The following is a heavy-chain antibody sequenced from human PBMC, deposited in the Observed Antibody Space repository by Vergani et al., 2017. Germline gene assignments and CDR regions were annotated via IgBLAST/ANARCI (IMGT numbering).Heavy chain of an antibody. Sequence: QVQLQESGPGLLKPSETLSLTCTVSGGSISSYYWSWIRQPPGKGLEWIGDIYYSGSTNYNPSLKSRVTISVDTSKNQFSLKLSSVTAADTAVYYCARDRRELRKPYYYDGMDVWGQGTTVTVSS. J-gene: IGHJ6*02. D-gene: IGHD1-26*01. CDR3: ARDRRELRKPYYYDGMDV. V-gene: IGHV4-59*01. CDR1: GGSISSYY. CDR2: IYYSGST.